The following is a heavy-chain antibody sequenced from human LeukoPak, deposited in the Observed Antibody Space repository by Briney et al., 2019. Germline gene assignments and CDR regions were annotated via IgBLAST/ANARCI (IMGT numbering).Heavy chain of an antibody. CDR2: TKSKTDGGTR. CDR3: TTDSSSWYNAFDI. V-gene: IGHV3-15*07. CDR1: GFTFSNAW. J-gene: IGHJ3*02. Sequence: GGSLRLSCAASGFTFSNAWMDWVRQAPGKGLEWVGRTKSKTDGGTRDYAAPVKGRFAISRDDSKNTLYLQMNSLKTEDTAVYFCTTDSSSWYNAFDIWGQGTMVTVSS. D-gene: IGHD6-13*01.